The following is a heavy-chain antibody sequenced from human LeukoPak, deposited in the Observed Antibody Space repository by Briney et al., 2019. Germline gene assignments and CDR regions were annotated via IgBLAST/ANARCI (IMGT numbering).Heavy chain of an antibody. Sequence: KPSETLSLTCTVSGGSISSSSYYWGWIRQPPGKGLEWIGSIYYSGSTYYNPSLKSRVTISVDTSKNQFSLKLSSVTAADTAVYYCATPLPGLEGGYWGQGTLVTVSS. CDR2: IYYSGST. CDR1: GGSISSSSYY. J-gene: IGHJ4*02. CDR3: ATPLPGLEGGY. V-gene: IGHV4-39*01. D-gene: IGHD1-1*01.